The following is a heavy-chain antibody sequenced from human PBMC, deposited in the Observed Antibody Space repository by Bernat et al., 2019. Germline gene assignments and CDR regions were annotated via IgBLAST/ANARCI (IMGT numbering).Heavy chain of an antibody. J-gene: IGHJ4*02. D-gene: IGHD6-19*01. CDR3: ATQTEVQTSSGWRPYFDY. Sequence: VQLLESGGGLVQPGGSLRVSCAASGITFSSYAMSWVRQAPGKGLEWVAVISYDGSNKYYADSVKGRFTISRDNSKNTLYLQMNSLRAEDTAVYYCATQTEVQTSSGWRPYFDYWGQGTLVTVSS. V-gene: IGHV3-30-3*01. CDR2: ISYDGSNK. CDR1: GITFSSYA.